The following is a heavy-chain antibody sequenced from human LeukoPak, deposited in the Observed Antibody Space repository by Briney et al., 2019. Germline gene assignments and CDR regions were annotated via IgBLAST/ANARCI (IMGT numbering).Heavy chain of an antibody. D-gene: IGHD2-2*01. CDR1: GFTFSSYA. V-gene: IGHV3-23*01. CDR2: ISGSGGST. J-gene: IGHJ4*02. Sequence: PGGSLRLSCAASGFTFSSYAMSWVRQAPGKGLEWVSAISGSGGSTYYADSVKGRFTISRDNSKNTLYLEMNSLKAEDTALYYCAPEGESSYDYWGQGTLVTVSS. CDR3: APEGESSYDY.